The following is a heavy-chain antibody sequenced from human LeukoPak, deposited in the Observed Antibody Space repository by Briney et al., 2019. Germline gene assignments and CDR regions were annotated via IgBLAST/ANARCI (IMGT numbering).Heavy chain of an antibody. CDR2: IKPDSGSS. V-gene: IGHV1-2*02. Sequence: SVKVSCKASGYTFTAYYIHWLRQAPGQGPEWMGWIKPDSGSSHYAQKFQGRVTMTRDTSSSSAYMDLTRLKSGDTAVYYCARARVPIAVAGLYYFDYWGQGALVTVSS. D-gene: IGHD6-19*01. CDR3: ARARVPIAVAGLYYFDY. J-gene: IGHJ4*02. CDR1: GYTFTAYY.